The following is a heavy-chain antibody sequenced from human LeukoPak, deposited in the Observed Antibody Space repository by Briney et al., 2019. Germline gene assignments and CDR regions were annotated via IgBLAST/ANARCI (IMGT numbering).Heavy chain of an antibody. V-gene: IGHV1-69*13. CDR1: GGTFSSYA. CDR2: IIPIFGTA. D-gene: IGHD4-17*01. Sequence: SVKVSCKASGGTFSSYAISWVRQAPGRGLEWMGGIIPIFGTANYAQKFQGRVTITADESTSTAYMELSSLRSEDTAVYYCASLSHGDPLLYYYGMDVWGQGTTVTVSS. CDR3: ASLSHGDPLLYYYGMDV. J-gene: IGHJ6*02.